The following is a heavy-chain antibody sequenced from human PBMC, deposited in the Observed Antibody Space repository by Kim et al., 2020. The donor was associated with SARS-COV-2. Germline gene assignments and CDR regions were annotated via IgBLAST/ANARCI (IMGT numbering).Heavy chain of an antibody. V-gene: IGHV3-23*01. Sequence: TSSAKSVKGRFTNSRDNSKNTLNLQMNSLRADDTAVDYCAKEDYGDYTDYWGPGTLVTVSS. D-gene: IGHD4-17*01. CDR3: AKEDYGDYTDY. CDR2: T. J-gene: IGHJ4*02.